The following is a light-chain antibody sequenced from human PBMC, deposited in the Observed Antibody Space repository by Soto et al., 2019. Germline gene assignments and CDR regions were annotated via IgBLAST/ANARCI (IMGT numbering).Light chain of an antibody. V-gene: IGKV3-15*01. J-gene: IGKJ1*01. Sequence: EIVLTESPGTLSLSPGARATLSCRASQPVRSSLAWYQQKPGQAPRLLIYSASTRAAGIPARFSGSGSGTEFILTISRLESEEFAVYYCQQYGSWPRTFGQGTKVDIK. CDR3: QQYGSWPRT. CDR2: SAS. CDR1: QPVRSS.